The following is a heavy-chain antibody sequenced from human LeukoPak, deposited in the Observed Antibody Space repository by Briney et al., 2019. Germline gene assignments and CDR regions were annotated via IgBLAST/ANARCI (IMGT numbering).Heavy chain of an antibody. J-gene: IGHJ4*02. D-gene: IGHD6-13*01. Sequence: SQTLSLTCAVSGGSISSGGYSWSWIRQPPGKGLEWIGYIYYSGSTYYNPSLKSRVTISVDTSKNQFSLKLSSVTAADTAVYYCARAAAGPRRYFDYWGQGTLVTVSS. V-gene: IGHV4-31*11. CDR2: IYYSGST. CDR1: GGSISSGGYS. CDR3: ARAAAGPRRYFDY.